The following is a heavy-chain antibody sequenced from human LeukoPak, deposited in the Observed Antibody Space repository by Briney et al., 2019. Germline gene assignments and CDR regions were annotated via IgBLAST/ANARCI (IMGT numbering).Heavy chain of an antibody. CDR2: ISYDGSNK. J-gene: IGHJ4*02. CDR3: ARSYYEILTGYYRPLDY. D-gene: IGHD3-9*01. CDR1: GFTFSSYA. Sequence: GGSLRLSCAASGFTFSSYAMHWVRQAPGKGLEWVAVISYDGSNKYYADSVKGRFTISRDNSKNTLYLQMNSLRAEDTAVYYWARSYYEILTGYYRPLDYWGQGTLVTVSS. V-gene: IGHV3-30-3*01.